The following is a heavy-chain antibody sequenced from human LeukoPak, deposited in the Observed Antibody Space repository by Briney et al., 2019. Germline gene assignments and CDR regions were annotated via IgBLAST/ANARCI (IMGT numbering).Heavy chain of an antibody. D-gene: IGHD6-19*01. CDR1: GFTFSSCG. Sequence: GGSLRLSCAASGFTFSSCGMSWVRQAPGKGLEWVSAISGSGGSTYYADSVKGRFTISRDNSRNTLYLQMNSLRAEDTAVYYCAKGVAVAGYYFDYWGQGTLVTVSS. CDR3: AKGVAVAGYYFDY. CDR2: ISGSGGST. J-gene: IGHJ4*02. V-gene: IGHV3-23*01.